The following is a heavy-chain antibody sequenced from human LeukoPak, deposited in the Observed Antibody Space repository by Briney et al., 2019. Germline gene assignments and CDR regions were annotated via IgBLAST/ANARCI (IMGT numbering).Heavy chain of an antibody. CDR1: GGSISSYY. D-gene: IGHD3-10*01. Sequence: SETLSLTCTVSGGSISSYYWSWIRQPPGKGLEWIGYMYYRGSINYNPSLKSRVTISIDTSKNQFSLKLSSVTAADTAVYYCATGSYYTAFDYWGQGTLVTVSS. CDR3: ATGSYYTAFDY. V-gene: IGHV4-59*01. CDR2: MYYRGSI. J-gene: IGHJ4*02.